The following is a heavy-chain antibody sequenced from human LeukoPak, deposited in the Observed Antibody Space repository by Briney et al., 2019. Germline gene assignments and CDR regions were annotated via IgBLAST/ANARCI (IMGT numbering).Heavy chain of an antibody. CDR3: AKVGLRMWATVTSDY. V-gene: IGHV3-23*01. CDR1: GFTFSSYA. D-gene: IGHD4-17*01. Sequence: GGSLRLSCAASGFTFSSYAMSWVRQAPGKGLEWVSATTGSGGSTYYADSVKGRFTISRDNSKNTLYLQMNGLRAEDTAVYYCAKVGLRMWATVTSDYWGQGTLVTVSS. J-gene: IGHJ4*02. CDR2: TTGSGGST.